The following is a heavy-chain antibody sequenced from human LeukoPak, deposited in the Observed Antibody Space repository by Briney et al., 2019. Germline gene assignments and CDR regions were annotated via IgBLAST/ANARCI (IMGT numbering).Heavy chain of an antibody. CDR1: GFTVSSNY. CDR3: ARDLCSGGSCYPSSLDY. D-gene: IGHD2-15*01. V-gene: IGHV3-53*05. CDR2: IYSGGST. J-gene: IGHJ4*02. Sequence: PGGSLRLSCAASGFTVSSNYMSWVRQAPGKGLEWVSVIYSGGSTYYADSVKGRFTISRDNSKNTLYLQMISLRTEGTAVYYCARDLCSGGSCYPSSLDYWGQGTLVTVSS.